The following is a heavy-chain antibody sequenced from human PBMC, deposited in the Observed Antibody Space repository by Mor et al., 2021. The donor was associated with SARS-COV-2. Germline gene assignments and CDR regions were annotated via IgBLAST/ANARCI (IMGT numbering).Heavy chain of an antibody. CDR2: ISFDGRKT. Sequence: EWVALISFDGRKTNYRDSVTGRFIISRDNSKKTMFLQLNSLKHEDTAVYYCARWHQMVIGGFDLWGQGTVV. J-gene: IGHJ3*01. CDR3: ARWHQMVIGGFDL. V-gene: IGHV3-30*10. D-gene: IGHD6-13*01.